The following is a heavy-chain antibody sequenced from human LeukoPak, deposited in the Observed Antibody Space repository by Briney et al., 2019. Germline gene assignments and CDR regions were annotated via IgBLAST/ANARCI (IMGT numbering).Heavy chain of an antibody. J-gene: IGHJ4*02. Sequence: SGPTLVKPTQTLTLTCTFSGFSLRTSGVGVGLIRQPPGKALEWLALIYWDGDKRSSPSLKSRLTITKDTSKNQVVLTMTNMDPVDTATYYCAHRGSDILTGYTNPYFDYWGQGTLVTVSS. CDR3: AHRGSDILTGYTNPYFDY. D-gene: IGHD3-9*01. CDR1: GFSLRTSGVG. V-gene: IGHV2-5*02. CDR2: IYWDGDK.